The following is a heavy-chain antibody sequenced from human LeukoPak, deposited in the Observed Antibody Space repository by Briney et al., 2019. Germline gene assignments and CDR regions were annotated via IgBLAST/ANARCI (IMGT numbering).Heavy chain of an antibody. CDR2: ISGSGGST. CDR3: AKGRDSSGKLHYFDY. D-gene: IGHD6-25*01. CDR1: GFTFSSYA. V-gene: IGHV3-23*01. J-gene: IGHJ4*02. Sequence: GGSLRLSCAASGFTFSSYAMSWVRQAPGKGLEWVSAISGSGGSTYYADSVKGRFTISRDNSKNTLYLQMNSLRAEDTAVYYCAKGRDSSGKLHYFDYWGQGTLVTASS.